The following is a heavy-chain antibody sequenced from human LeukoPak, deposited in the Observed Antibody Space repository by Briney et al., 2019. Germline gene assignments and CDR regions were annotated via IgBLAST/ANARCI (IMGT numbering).Heavy chain of an antibody. D-gene: IGHD6-6*01. CDR1: GGSISSHY. CDR3: ARQADDSSSSLVYFDY. CDR2: IYYSGTN. V-gene: IGHV4-59*08. Sequence: SETLSLTCAVSGGSISSHYWSWIRQPPGKGLEWIGFIYYSGTNKYNPSLKSRVTISADTSKNQFSLKLSSVTAADTAVYYCARQADDSSSSLVYFDYRGQGTLVTVSS. J-gene: IGHJ4*02.